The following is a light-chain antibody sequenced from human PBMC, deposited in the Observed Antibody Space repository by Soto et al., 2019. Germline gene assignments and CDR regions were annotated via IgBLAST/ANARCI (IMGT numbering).Light chain of an antibody. V-gene: IGLV2-14*03. CDR3: SSYTPSNTRQIV. Sequence: QSALTQPASVSGSPGQSITISCTGTSSDVGGYNYASWYQHHPGKAPKLMIYDVSNRPSGVSNRFSGSKSGNTASLTISGLQPEDEADYYCSSYTPSNTRQIVFGTGTKVTVL. CDR2: DVS. J-gene: IGLJ1*01. CDR1: SSDVGGYNY.